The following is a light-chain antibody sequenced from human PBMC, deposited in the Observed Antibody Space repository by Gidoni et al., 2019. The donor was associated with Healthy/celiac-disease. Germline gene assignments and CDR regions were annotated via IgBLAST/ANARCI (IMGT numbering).Light chain of an antibody. CDR2: AAS. CDR3: QQLNSYPRMYT. Sequence: DIQLTQSPSFLSASVGDRVTITCRASQGISSYVAWYQQKPGKAPKLLIYAASTLQSGVPSRFSGSGSGTEFTLTIRSLQPEDFATYYCQQLNSYPRMYTFGQGTKLEIK. V-gene: IGKV1-9*01. J-gene: IGKJ2*01. CDR1: QGISSY.